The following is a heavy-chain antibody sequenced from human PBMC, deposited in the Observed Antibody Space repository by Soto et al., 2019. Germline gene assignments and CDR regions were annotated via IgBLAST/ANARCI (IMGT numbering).Heavy chain of an antibody. Sequence: QVQLVQSGAEVKKPGSSVKVSCKASGGTFSSYAISWVRQAPGQGLEWMGGIIPIFGTANYAQKFQGRVTITADAATSTAFMEMGSLRYENTAVYCCVMDYFGSGCYYNCLGGDYWGERALVTVSS. D-gene: IGHD3-10*01. J-gene: IGHJ4*02. CDR3: VMDYFGSGCYYNCLGGDY. V-gene: IGHV1-69*01. CDR1: GGTFSSYA. CDR2: IIPIFGTA.